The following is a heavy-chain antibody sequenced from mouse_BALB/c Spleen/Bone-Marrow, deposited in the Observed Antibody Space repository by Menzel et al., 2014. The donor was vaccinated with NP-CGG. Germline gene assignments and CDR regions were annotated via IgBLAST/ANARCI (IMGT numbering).Heavy chain of an antibody. CDR2: IYPGDGDT. CDR1: GYAFSISW. J-gene: IGHJ3*01. D-gene: IGHD4-1*01. Sequence: VQLVESGPELVKPGASVKISCKASGYAFSISWMNWVKQRPGQGLEWIGRIYPGDGDTNYNGKFKGKATLTADKSSSTAYMQLSSLTSLDSAVYFRARTGPFGYWGQGTLVTVSA. V-gene: IGHV1-82*01. CDR3: ARTGPFGY.